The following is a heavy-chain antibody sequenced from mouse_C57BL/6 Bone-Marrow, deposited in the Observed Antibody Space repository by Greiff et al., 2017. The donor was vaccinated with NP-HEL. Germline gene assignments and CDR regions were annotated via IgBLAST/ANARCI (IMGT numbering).Heavy chain of an antibody. CDR3: TRPVVAKRYFDV. D-gene: IGHD1-1*01. J-gene: IGHJ1*03. V-gene: IGHV1-15*01. CDR2: IDPETGGT. Sequence: QVQLQQSGAELVRPGASVTLSCKASGYTFTDYEMHWVKQTPVHGLEWIGAIDPETGGTAYNQKFKGKAILTADKSSSTAYMELRSLTSEDSAVYYCTRPVVAKRYFDVWGTGTTVTVSS. CDR1: GYTFTDYE.